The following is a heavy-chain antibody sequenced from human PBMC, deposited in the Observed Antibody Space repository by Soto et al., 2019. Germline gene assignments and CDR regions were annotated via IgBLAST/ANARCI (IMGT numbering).Heavy chain of an antibody. CDR1: GFTFSSYS. D-gene: IGHD3-10*01. J-gene: IGHJ4*02. CDR3: ARVIAIYGLPTFHY. V-gene: IGHV3-48*02. Sequence: EVQLVESGGGLVQPGGSLRLSCAASGFTFSSYSMNWVRQAPGKGLEWVSYISSSSSTIYYADSVKGRFTISSDNAKNALYLQMNSLRDEDTAVYYCARVIAIYGLPTFHYWGQGTLVTVSS. CDR2: ISSSSSTI.